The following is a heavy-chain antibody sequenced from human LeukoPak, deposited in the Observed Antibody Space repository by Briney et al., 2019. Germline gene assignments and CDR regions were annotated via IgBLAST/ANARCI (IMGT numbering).Heavy chain of an antibody. CDR3: ARQSPRGATLGAFDI. V-gene: IGHV4-39*01. J-gene: IGHJ3*02. CDR1: GGSISSSSYY. D-gene: IGHD1-26*01. Sequence: PSETLSLTCTVSGGSISSSSYYWGWIRQPPGKGLEWIGSIYYSGSTYYNPSLKSRVTISVDTSKNQFSLKLSSVTAADTAVYYCARQSPRGATLGAFDIWGQGTMVTVSS. CDR2: IYYSGST.